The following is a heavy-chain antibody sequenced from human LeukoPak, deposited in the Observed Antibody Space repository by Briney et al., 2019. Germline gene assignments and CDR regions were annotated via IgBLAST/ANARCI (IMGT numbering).Heavy chain of an antibody. Sequence: SETLSLTCAVYGGSFSGYYWGWIRQPPGKGLEWIGEINHSGSTNYNPSLKSRVTISVDTSKNQFSLKLSSVTAADTAVYYCARGVYYSSSPGFYYYYYYMDVWGKGTTVTVSS. J-gene: IGHJ6*03. CDR1: GGSFSGYY. D-gene: IGHD6-6*01. V-gene: IGHV4-34*01. CDR2: INHSGST. CDR3: ARGVYYSSSPGFYYYYYYMDV.